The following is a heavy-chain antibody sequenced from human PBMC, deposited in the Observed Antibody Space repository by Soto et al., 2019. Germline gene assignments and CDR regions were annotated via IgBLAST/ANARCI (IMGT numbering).Heavy chain of an antibody. V-gene: IGHV1-3*01. J-gene: IGHJ5*02. CDR3: ARTMYSSSSGWFDP. D-gene: IGHD6-6*01. Sequence: ASVKVSCKASGYTFTSYAMHWVRQAPGQRLEWMGWINAGNGSTKYSQKFQGRVTITRDTSASTAYMELSSLRSEDTAVYYCARTMYSSSSGWFDPWGQGTLVTVSS. CDR2: INAGNGST. CDR1: GYTFTSYA.